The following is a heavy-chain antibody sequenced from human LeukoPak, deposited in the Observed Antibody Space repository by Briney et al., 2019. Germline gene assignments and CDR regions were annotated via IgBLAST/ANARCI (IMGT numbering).Heavy chain of an antibody. V-gene: IGHV3-11*04. Sequence: GGSLRLSCAASGFTFNDYYMSWIRQAPGKGLEWVSYMSSSGSTIYYADSVKGRFTISRDNAKNSLYLQMNSLRAEDTAVYYCARVAGDFWSGPSPYWYFDLWGRGTLVTVS. J-gene: IGHJ2*01. CDR3: ARVAGDFWSGPSPYWYFDL. D-gene: IGHD3-3*01. CDR2: MSSSGSTI. CDR1: GFTFNDYY.